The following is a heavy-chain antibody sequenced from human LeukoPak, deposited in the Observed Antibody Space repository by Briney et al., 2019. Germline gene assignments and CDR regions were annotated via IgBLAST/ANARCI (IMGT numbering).Heavy chain of an antibody. Sequence: GGSLRLSCAASGFTFSNAWMSWVRQAPGKGLEWVGRLKSKTDGGTTDHAAPVKGRFTILRDDSKNTLYLQMNSLKTEDTAVYYCTTGHSSSFQYWGQGTLVTVSS. D-gene: IGHD6-6*01. J-gene: IGHJ4*02. CDR1: GFTFSNAW. CDR3: TTGHSSSFQY. CDR2: LKSKTDGGTT. V-gene: IGHV3-15*01.